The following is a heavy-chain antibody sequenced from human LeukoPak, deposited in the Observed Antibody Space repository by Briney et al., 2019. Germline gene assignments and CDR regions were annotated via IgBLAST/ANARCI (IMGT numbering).Heavy chain of an antibody. CDR3: ARVASTTRRHDAFDI. CDR1: GYTFTGYY. V-gene: IGHV1-2*02. CDR2: INPNSGGT. Sequence: ASVKVSCKASGYTFTGYYMHWVRQAPGQGLEWMGWINPNSGGTIYSQKFQGRVAMTRDMSISTAYMELSRLRSDDTAVYYCARVASTTRRHDAFDIWGLGTMVTVSS. D-gene: IGHD1-1*01. J-gene: IGHJ3*02.